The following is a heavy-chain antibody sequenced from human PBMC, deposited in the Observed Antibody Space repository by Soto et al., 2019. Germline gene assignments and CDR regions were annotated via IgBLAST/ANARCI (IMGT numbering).Heavy chain of an antibody. D-gene: IGHD3-3*01. J-gene: IGHJ6*02. CDR3: ARAPCGIFGRLYGMDV. Sequence: AASVKVSCKASCYTFTSYGISCVRQAPGQVLEWMGWISAYNGNTNYAQKLQGRVTMTTDTSTSTAYMELRSLRSDDTAVYYCARAPCGIFGRLYGMDVWGQGTTVTVSS. V-gene: IGHV1-18*04. CDR1: CYTFTSYG. CDR2: ISAYNGNT.